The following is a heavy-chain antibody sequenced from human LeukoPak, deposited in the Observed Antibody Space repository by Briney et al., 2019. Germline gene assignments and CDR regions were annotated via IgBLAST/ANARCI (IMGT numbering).Heavy chain of an antibody. CDR3: TRVYSGYDLPGSLANYYFDY. V-gene: IGHV4-4*07. J-gene: IGHJ4*02. D-gene: IGHD5-12*01. CDR2: FYGGGST. Sequence: SETLSLTCTVSDGSISSYYWSWIRQPAGKGLEWIGRFYGGGSTDYNPSLKSRVTMSVDTSKNQFSLKLSSVTAADTAVYYCTRVYSGYDLPGSLANYYFDYWGQGTLVTVSS. CDR1: DGSISSYY.